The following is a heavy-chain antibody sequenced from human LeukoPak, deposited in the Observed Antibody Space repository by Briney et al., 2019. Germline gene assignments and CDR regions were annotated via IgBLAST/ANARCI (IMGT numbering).Heavy chain of an antibody. CDR3: ARVETYYYGSGSSSFDY. J-gene: IGHJ4*02. CDR1: GYSFTSYW. CDR2: IYPGDSDT. Sequence: GGSLEISFQGSGYSFTSYWIGWVRPLPGKGLEGMGIIYPGDSDTRYSPSFQGQVTISADKSISPAYLQWSSLKASDTAMYYCARVETYYYGSGSSSFDYWGQGTLVTVSS. V-gene: IGHV5-51*01. D-gene: IGHD3-10*01.